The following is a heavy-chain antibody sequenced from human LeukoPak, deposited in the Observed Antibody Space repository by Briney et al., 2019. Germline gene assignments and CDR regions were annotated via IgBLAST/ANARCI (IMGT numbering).Heavy chain of an antibody. J-gene: IGHJ3*02. Sequence: GGSLRLSCAASRFIFRNYAMSWVRQAPGRGREGLSIISGTADSKYYADSVKGLFTISRDNPRSTLYLEMNILRAEDTAVYYCAKADATIGGAFDTWGQGTMVIVSS. D-gene: IGHD3-16*01. V-gene: IGHV3-23*01. CDR2: ISGTADSK. CDR3: AKADATIGGAFDT. CDR1: RFIFRNYA.